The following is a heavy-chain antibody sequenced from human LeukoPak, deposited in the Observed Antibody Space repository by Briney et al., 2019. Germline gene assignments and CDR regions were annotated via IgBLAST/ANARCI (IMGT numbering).Heavy chain of an antibody. CDR3: ARDRIRGPAADY. CDR2: ISAYNGNT. D-gene: IGHD3-3*02. CDR1: GYTFTSYG. Sequence: ASVKVSCKASGYTFTSYGISWVRQAPGQGLEWMGWISAYNGNTNYAQKLQGRVTMTTDTSTSTAYVELRSLRSDDTAVYYCARDRIRGPAADYWGQGTLVTVSS. J-gene: IGHJ4*02. V-gene: IGHV1-18*01.